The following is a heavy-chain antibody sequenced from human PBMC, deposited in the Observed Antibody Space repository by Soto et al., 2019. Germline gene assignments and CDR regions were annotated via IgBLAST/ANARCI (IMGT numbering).Heavy chain of an antibody. D-gene: IGHD2-2*01. Sequence: SETLSLTCAVYGGSFSGYYWSWIRQPPGKGLEWIGEINHSGSTNYNPSLKSRVTISVDTSKNQFSLKLSSVTAADTAVYYCARGRCSSTSCYAFDIWGQGTMVTVSS. J-gene: IGHJ3*02. V-gene: IGHV4-34*01. CDR2: INHSGST. CDR3: ARGRCSSTSCYAFDI. CDR1: GGSFSGYY.